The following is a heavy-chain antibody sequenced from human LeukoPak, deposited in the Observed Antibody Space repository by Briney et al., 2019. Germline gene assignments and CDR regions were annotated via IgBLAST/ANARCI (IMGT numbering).Heavy chain of an antibody. CDR3: ARLEQDITSWYVY. CDR2: IYPGDSDT. J-gene: IGHJ4*02. Sequence: GESLKISCKTSGYSFTSFWIGWVRQMPGKGLEWMGIIYPGDSDTTYGPSFEGQVTVSADKSITTAYLQWSSLGASDTGMYYCARLEQDITSWYVYWGQGTLVTVSS. V-gene: IGHV5-51*01. CDR1: GYSFTSFW. D-gene: IGHD6-13*01.